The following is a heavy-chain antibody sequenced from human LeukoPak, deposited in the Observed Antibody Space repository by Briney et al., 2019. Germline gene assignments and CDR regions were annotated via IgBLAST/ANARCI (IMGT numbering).Heavy chain of an antibody. CDR2: IKPDGSEK. J-gene: IGHJ3*02. Sequence: GGSLRLSCAASGFTFNSYWMSWLRQAPGRGLEWVANIKPDGSEKYYMASVKGRFTISRDNTETSLYLQMNGLRADDTAVYYCAKDLSMYYYVRNAFDIWGQGTMVTVSS. V-gene: IGHV3-7*03. CDR1: GFTFNSYW. D-gene: IGHD3-10*02. CDR3: AKDLSMYYYVRNAFDI.